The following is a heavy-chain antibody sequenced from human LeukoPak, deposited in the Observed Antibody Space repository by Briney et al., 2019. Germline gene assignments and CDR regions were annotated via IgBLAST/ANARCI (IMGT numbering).Heavy chain of an antibody. Sequence: PGGSLRLSCAASGFTFDDYAMHWVRQAPGKGLEWVSGISWNSGSIGYADSVKGRFTISRDNAKNSLYLQMNSLRAEDTALYYCAKDYRVWELHGAFDIWGQGTMVTVSS. CDR1: GFTFDDYA. D-gene: IGHD1-26*01. CDR3: AKDYRVWELHGAFDI. V-gene: IGHV3-9*01. J-gene: IGHJ3*02. CDR2: ISWNSGSI.